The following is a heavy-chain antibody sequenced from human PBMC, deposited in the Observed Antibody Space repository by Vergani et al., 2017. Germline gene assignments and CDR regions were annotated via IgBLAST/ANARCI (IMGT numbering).Heavy chain of an antibody. CDR2: IYYSGST. V-gene: IGHV4-39*07. J-gene: IGHJ3*02. Sequence: QLQLQESGPGLVKPSETLSLTCTVSGGSISSSSYYWGWIRQPPGKGLEWIGSIYYSGSTYYNPSLKSRVTISVDTSKNQFSLKLSSVTAADTAVYYCASVGYGDYGPPGLDAFDIWGQGTMVTVSS. CDR3: ASVGYGDYGPPGLDAFDI. CDR1: GGSISSSSYY. D-gene: IGHD4-17*01.